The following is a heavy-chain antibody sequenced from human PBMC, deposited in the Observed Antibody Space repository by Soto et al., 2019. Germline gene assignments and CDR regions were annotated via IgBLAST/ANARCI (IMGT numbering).Heavy chain of an antibody. CDR1: GYSFTSYW. CDR3: ARGGTIAVTTIGDY. Sequence: GESLKISCKGSGYSFTSYWIGWVRQMPGKGLEWMGIIYPGDSDTRYSPSFQGQVTISADKSISTAYLQMNSLRDDDTAMYYCARGGTIAVTTIGDYWGQGTLVTVSS. J-gene: IGHJ4*01. D-gene: IGHD5-12*01. CDR2: IYPGDSDT. V-gene: IGHV5-51*01.